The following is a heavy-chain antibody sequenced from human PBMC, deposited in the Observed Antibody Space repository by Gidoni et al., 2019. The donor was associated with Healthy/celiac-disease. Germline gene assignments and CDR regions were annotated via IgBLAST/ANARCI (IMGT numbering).Heavy chain of an antibody. CDR1: GFTFSGSA. CDR3: TLGPLGYSYGWDFDY. V-gene: IGHV3-73*02. D-gene: IGHD5-18*01. J-gene: IGHJ4*02. Sequence: EVQLVESGGGLVQPGGSLKLSCAASGFTFSGSAMHGVRQASGKGLEWVGRIRSKANSYATAYAASVKGRFTISRDDSKNTAYLQMNSLKTEDTAVYYCTLGPLGYSYGWDFDYWGQGTLVTVSS. CDR2: IRSKANSYAT.